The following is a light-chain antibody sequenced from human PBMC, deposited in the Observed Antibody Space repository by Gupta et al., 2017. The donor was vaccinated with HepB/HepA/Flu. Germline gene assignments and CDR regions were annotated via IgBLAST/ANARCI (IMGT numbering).Light chain of an antibody. CDR3: QQYGDSFA. Sequence: ENVLPQSPGTLSLSPGERATLSCRASQSIDRISLAWYQQKPGQAPRLLIHDTSTRATGIPDRFSGSGSGTDFTLTIGGLEAEDFAFYYCQQYGDSFAFGQGTRLEIK. CDR2: DTS. J-gene: IGKJ5*01. V-gene: IGKV3-20*01. CDR1: QSIDRIS.